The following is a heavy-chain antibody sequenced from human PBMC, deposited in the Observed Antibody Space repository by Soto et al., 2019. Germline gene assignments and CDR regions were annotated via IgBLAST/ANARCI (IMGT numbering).Heavy chain of an antibody. D-gene: IGHD6-19*01. J-gene: IGHJ6*02. CDR1: GFTFSSYA. V-gene: IGHV3-23*01. Sequence: PGGSLRLSCTASGFTFSSYAMSWVRQAPGKGLEWVSAISGSGGSTYYADSVKGRFTISRDNSKNTLYLQMNSLRAEDTAVYYCAKGSGWDYYGMDVWGQGTTVTVSS. CDR2: ISGSGGST. CDR3: AKGSGWDYYGMDV.